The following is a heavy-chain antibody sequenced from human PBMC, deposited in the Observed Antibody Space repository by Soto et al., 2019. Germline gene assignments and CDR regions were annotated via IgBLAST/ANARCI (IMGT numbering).Heavy chain of an antibody. Sequence: QVQLVQSGAEVKTPGSSVQVSCKASGGTFSRYAISWVRQAPGPGLEWLGGIIPIFGTANCAQKFQGRVTITVDESTSTAYMELSCLRSEDTAVYYCAASKGGVVVAANAYSGQGTMVTVSS. D-gene: IGHD2-15*01. J-gene: IGHJ4*02. CDR1: GGTFSRYA. CDR2: IIPIFGTA. CDR3: AASKGGVVVAANAY. V-gene: IGHV1-69*01.